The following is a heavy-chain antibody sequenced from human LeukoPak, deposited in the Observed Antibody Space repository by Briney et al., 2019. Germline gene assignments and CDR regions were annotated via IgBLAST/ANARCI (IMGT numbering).Heavy chain of an antibody. Sequence: PGGSLRLSCAASGFTFSSYAMSWVRQAPGKGLEWVSYISSSSSTIYYADSVKGRFTISRDNAKNSLYLQMNSLRAEDTAVYYCARNIVGAAYDAFDIWGQGTMVTVSS. D-gene: IGHD1-26*01. CDR3: ARNIVGAAYDAFDI. V-gene: IGHV3-48*01. CDR1: GFTFSSYA. CDR2: ISSSSSTI. J-gene: IGHJ3*02.